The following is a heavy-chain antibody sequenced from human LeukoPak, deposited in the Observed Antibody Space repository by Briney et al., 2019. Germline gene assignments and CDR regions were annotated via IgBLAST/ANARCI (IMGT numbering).Heavy chain of an antibody. J-gene: IGHJ4*02. V-gene: IGHV3-23*01. D-gene: IGHD2-15*01. CDR1: GFTFSSYA. CDR2: ISGSGGST. Sequence: GGSLRLSCAASGFTFSSYAMSWVRQAPGKGLEWVSAISGSGGSTYYADSVKGRFTISRDNAKNSLYLQMNSLRAEDTAVYYCASNPVVAATPGGYWGQGTLVTVSS. CDR3: ASNPVVAATPGGY.